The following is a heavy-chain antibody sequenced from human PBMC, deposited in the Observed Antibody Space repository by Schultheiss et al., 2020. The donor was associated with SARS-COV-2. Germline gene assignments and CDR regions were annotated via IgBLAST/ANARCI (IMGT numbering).Heavy chain of an antibody. V-gene: IGHV3-7*03. J-gene: IGHJ5*02. Sequence: GGSLRLSCAASGFTFSSYGMHWVRQAPGKGLEWVANIKQDGSEKHYVDSVKGRFTISRDNARNSLYLQMNSLTGEDTAVYYCAMGSGSSGPWGQGTLVTVSS. CDR2: IKQDGSEK. CDR3: AMGSGSSGP. D-gene: IGHD6-6*01. CDR1: GFTFSSYG.